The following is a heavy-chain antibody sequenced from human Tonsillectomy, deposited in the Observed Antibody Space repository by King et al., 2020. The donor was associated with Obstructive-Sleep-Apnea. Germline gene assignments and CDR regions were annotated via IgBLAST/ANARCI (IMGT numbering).Heavy chain of an antibody. J-gene: IGHJ6*02. CDR1: GGSISSSSYY. Sequence: QLQESGPGLVKPSETLSLTCTVSGGSISSSSYYWGWIRQPPGKGLEWIGSIYYSGSTYYNPSLKSRVTISVDTSKNQFSLKLGSVTAADTAVYYCAGVAAGGWRYYYDSSGYPDYYGMDVWGQGTTVTVSS. V-gene: IGHV4-39*07. D-gene: IGHD3-22*01. CDR2: IYYSGST. CDR3: AGVAAGGWRYYYDSSGYPDYYGMDV.